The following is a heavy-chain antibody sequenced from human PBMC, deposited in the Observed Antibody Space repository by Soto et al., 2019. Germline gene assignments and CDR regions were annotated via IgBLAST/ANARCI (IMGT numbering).Heavy chain of an antibody. CDR1: GGSISSGGYY. D-gene: IGHD3-10*01. CDR3: ARVTAMVRGVIPSKYYFDY. J-gene: IGHJ4*02. Sequence: QVQLQESGPGLVKPSQTLSLTCTVSGGSISSGGYYWSWIRQHPGKVLGGIGSIYYSGSTYYTPSLKSRVTISVDTSKNQFSLKLSSVTAADTAVYYCARVTAMVRGVIPSKYYFDYWGQGTLVTVSS. CDR2: IYYSGST. V-gene: IGHV4-31*03.